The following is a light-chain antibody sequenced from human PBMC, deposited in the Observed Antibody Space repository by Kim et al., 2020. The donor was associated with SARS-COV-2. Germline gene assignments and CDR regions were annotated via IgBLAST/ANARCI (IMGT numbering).Light chain of an antibody. V-gene: IGLV3-19*01. CDR3: NSRDSSGNLVV. Sequence: ALGQTVRITCQGDSLRSYYASWYQQKRGQAPVLVIYGKNNRPSGIPDRFSGSSSGNTASLTITGAQAEDEADYYSNSRDSSGNLVVFGGGAQLTVL. CDR1: SLRSYY. CDR2: GKN. J-gene: IGLJ2*01.